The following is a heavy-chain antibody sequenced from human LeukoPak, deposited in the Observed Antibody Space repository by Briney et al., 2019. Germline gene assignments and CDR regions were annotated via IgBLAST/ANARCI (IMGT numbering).Heavy chain of an antibody. D-gene: IGHD6-19*01. J-gene: IGHJ4*02. Sequence: PGGSLRLSCAASGFTFNNYAMYWVRQAPGKGLEWVSGVFGSGGSAHYADSVKGRFTISRDNSKNTVYLEINRLRAEDTAIYYCGKTTTGYSSGRYPGWPVDYWGQGTLVTVSS. CDR3: GKTTTGYSSGRYPGWPVDY. CDR1: GFTFNNYA. CDR2: VFGSGGSA. V-gene: IGHV3-23*01.